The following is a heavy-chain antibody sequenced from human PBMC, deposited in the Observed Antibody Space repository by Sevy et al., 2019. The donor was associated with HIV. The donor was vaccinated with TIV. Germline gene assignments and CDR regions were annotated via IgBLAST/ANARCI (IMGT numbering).Heavy chain of an antibody. J-gene: IGHJ4*02. CDR2: IKQDGSEK. CDR1: EFTFSSYW. V-gene: IGHV3-7*01. CDR3: AREEGTEDYGTDY. D-gene: IGHD4-17*01. Sequence: GGSLRLSCAASEFTFSSYWMSWVCQAPGKGLEWVANIKQDGSEKYYVDSVKGRFTISRDNAKNSLYLQMNSLRAEDTAVYYCAREEGTEDYGTDYWGQGTLVTVSS.